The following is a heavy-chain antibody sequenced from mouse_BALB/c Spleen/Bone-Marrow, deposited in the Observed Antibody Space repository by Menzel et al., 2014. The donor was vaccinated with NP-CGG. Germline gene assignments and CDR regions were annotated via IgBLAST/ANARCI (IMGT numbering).Heavy chain of an antibody. CDR3: ARQLGLYAMDY. V-gene: IGHV1-82*01. Sequence: QVQLQQSGPELVKPGASVKISCKASGYAFSSSWMNWVKQRPGQGLEWIGRIYPGDGDTNYNGKFKGKATLTADKSSSTAYMQLSSLTSVDSAVYFCARQLGLYAMDYWGQGISATVSS. D-gene: IGHD3-1*01. CDR2: IYPGDGDT. J-gene: IGHJ4*01. CDR1: GYAFSSSW.